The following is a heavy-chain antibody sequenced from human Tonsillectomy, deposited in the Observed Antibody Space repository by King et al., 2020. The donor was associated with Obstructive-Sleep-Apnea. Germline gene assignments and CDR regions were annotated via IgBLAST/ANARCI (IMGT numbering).Heavy chain of an antibody. CDR3: TRDRGVRLTMIVVSAFDI. D-gene: IGHD3-22*01. Sequence: VQLVESGGGLVQPGRSLRRSCTASGFTFGDYAMSWFRQAPGKGLEWVGFIRSKAYGGTTEYAASVKARFIISRDVSKSIAHLQMNSLKTEDTAVYYCTRDRGVRLTMIVVSAFDIWGQGTMVTVSS. CDR1: GFTFGDYA. J-gene: IGHJ3*02. CDR2: IRSKAYGGTT. V-gene: IGHV3-49*03.